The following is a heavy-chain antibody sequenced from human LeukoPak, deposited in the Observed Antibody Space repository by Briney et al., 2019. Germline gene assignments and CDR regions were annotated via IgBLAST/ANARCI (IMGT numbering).Heavy chain of an antibody. D-gene: IGHD3-10*01. V-gene: IGHV1-8*02. J-gene: IGHJ5*02. CDR3: ARVQRVRGVIVSWFDP. CDR2: MNPNSGNT. Sequence: VASVKVSCKASGYTFTGYYMHWVRQAPGQGLEWMGWMNPNSGNTGYAQKFQGRVTMTRNTSISTAYMELSSLRSEDTAVYYCARVQRVRGVIVSWFDPWGQGTLVTVSS. CDR1: GYTFTGYY.